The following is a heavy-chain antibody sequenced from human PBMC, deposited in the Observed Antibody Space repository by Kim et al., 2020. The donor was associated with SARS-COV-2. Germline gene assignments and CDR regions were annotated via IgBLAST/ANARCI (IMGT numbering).Heavy chain of an antibody. V-gene: IGHV3-23*01. CDR2: VSANGGST. CDR1: GFTFTNYG. J-gene: IGHJ4*02. D-gene: IGHD1-1*01. CDR3: AKGGTLQVLY. Sequence: GGSLRLSCAASGFTFTNYGMSWVRQAPGKGLEWVSFVSANGGSTNYADSVKGRFTISRDNSKNVLYLQMIGLRAEDTAVYYCAKGGTLQVLYWGQGALVTVSS.